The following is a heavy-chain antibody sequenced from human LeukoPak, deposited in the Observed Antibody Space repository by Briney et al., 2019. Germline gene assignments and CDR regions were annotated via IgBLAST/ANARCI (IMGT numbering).Heavy chain of an antibody. Sequence: GESLKISCKGSGYSFTTYWIAWVRQTPEKGLEWMGIIYPGDSDTRYSPSFQGQVTISADKSISTAYLQWSSLKASDTAMYYCARRIAAAVNDGFDIWGQGTMVTVSS. CDR2: IYPGDSDT. CDR3: ARRIAAAVNDGFDI. J-gene: IGHJ3*02. V-gene: IGHV5-51*01. D-gene: IGHD6-13*01. CDR1: GYSFTTYW.